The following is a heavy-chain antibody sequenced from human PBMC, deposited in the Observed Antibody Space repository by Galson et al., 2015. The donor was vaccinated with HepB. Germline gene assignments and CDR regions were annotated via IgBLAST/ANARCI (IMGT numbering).Heavy chain of an antibody. V-gene: IGHV1-8*01. Sequence: SVKVPCKASGYTFTSYDINWVRQATGQGLEWMGWMNPNSGNTGYAQKFQGRVTMTRNTSISTAYMELSSLRSEDTAVYYCARALPRWGLRRGHLHPWGQGTLVTVSS. J-gene: IGHJ5*02. CDR3: ARALPRWGLRRGHLHP. D-gene: IGHD1-26*01. CDR2: MNPNSGNT. CDR1: GYTFTSYD.